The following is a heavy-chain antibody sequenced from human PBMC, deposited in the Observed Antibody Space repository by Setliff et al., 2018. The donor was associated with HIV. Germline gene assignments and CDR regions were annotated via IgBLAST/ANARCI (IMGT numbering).Heavy chain of an antibody. V-gene: IGHV5-51*01. Sequence: GESLKISCQGLGYSFPSFWIGWARQTPGKGLEWLGIIYPSDSDVRYSPSFQGQVTISVDKAISTAYLQWSSLKASDTAMYYCARHSSSGWYSDHDAFDIWGQGTMGTVS. CDR3: ARHSSSGWYSDHDAFDI. CDR1: GYSFPSFW. J-gene: IGHJ3*02. CDR2: IYPSDSDV. D-gene: IGHD6-19*01.